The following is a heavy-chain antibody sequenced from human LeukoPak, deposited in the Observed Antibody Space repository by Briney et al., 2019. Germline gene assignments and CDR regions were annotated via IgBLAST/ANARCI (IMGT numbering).Heavy chain of an antibody. CDR3: ARDPNGDYIGAFDFQR. CDR2: IRGSGTST. D-gene: IGHD4-17*01. CDR1: GFTFSNYA. Sequence: GGSLRLSCVGCGFTFSNYAMMWVRQTQGKRLEWVSAIRGSGTSTFYADSVKGRFTIFRDNFKNTVYLQMNNLRADDSAVYYCARDPNGDYIGAFDFQRWGLGTQVTVSS. J-gene: IGHJ1*01. V-gene: IGHV3-23*01.